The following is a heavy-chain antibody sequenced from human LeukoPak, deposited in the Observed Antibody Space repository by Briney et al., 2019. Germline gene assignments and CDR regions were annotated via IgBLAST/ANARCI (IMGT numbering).Heavy chain of an antibody. CDR3: ARRLPGFLVRGVLNGNWFDP. J-gene: IGHJ5*02. V-gene: IGHV3-48*01. CDR2: ISSSSSTI. CDR1: GFTFSSYS. D-gene: IGHD3-10*01. Sequence: GGSLRLSCAASGFTFSSYSMNWVRQAPGKGLEWVSYISSSSSTIYYADSVKGRFTISRDNAKNSLYLQMNSLRAEDTAVYYCARRLPGFLVRGVLNGNWFDPWGQGTLVTVSS.